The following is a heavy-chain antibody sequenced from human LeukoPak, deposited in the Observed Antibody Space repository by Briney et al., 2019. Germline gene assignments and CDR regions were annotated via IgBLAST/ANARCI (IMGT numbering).Heavy chain of an antibody. CDR2: FDPEDGET. Sequence: ASVKVSCKVSGYTLTELSMHWVRQAPGKGLEWMGGFDPEDGETIYAQKFQGRVTMTEDTSTDTAYMELSSLRSEDTAVYYCATDVKVALYCSGGSCYSARDYWGRGTLVTVSS. D-gene: IGHD2-15*01. CDR1: GYTLTELS. J-gene: IGHJ4*02. CDR3: ATDVKVALYCSGGSCYSARDY. V-gene: IGHV1-24*01.